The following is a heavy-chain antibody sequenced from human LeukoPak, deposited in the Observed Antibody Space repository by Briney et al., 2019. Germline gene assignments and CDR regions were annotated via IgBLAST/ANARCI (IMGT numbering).Heavy chain of an antibody. CDR1: GGSFSGYY. V-gene: IGHV4-34*01. D-gene: IGHD3-22*01. Sequence: SETLSLTCAVYGGSFSGYYWSWIRQPPGKGLEWIGEINHSGSTYYNPSLKSRVTISVDTSKNQFSLKLSSVTAADTAVYYCAREDYYDSSGYCPFDYWGQGTLVTVSS. J-gene: IGHJ4*02. CDR3: AREDYYDSSGYCPFDY. CDR2: INHSGST.